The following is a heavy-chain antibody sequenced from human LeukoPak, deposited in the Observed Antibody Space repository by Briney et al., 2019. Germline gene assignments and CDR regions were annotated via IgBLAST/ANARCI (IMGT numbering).Heavy chain of an antibody. D-gene: IGHD3-22*01. J-gene: IGHJ4*02. CDR2: IIPILGIA. Sequence: SVKVSCKASGGTFSSYAISWVRQAPGQGLEWMGRIIPILGIANYAQKFQGRVTITADKSTSTAYMELSSLRSEDTAVYYCARDSYDSSGYYYERIDNWGQGTLVTVSS. CDR3: ARDSYDSSGYYYERIDN. V-gene: IGHV1-69*04. CDR1: GGTFSSYA.